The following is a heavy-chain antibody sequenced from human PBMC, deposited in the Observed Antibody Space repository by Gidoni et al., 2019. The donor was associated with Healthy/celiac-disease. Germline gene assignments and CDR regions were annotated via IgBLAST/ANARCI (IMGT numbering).Heavy chain of an antibody. D-gene: IGHD6-19*01. J-gene: IGHJ4*02. CDR2: ISAYNGNK. Sequence: QVQLVQSGAEVKKPGASVKVSCKASGYTFTSYGISWVRQAPGQGLEWMGWISAYNGNKNYAQKLQGRGTMTTDTSTSTAYMELRSLRSDDTAVYYCARDVYSSGWQQPIDYWGQGTLVTVSS. CDR1: GYTFTSYG. CDR3: ARDVYSSGWQQPIDY. V-gene: IGHV1-18*01.